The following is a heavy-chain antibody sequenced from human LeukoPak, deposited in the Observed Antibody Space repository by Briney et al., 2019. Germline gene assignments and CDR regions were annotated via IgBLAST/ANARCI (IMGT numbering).Heavy chain of an antibody. D-gene: IGHD6-13*01. CDR3: AKMGYSSSWSGWFDP. J-gene: IGHJ5*02. CDR2: ISGSGGST. CDR1: GFTFSSYA. V-gene: IGHV3-23*01. Sequence: GGSLRLSCAASGFTFSSYAMSWVRQAPGKGLEWVSAISGSGGSTYYADSVKGRFTISRDNSKNTLYLQMNSLRAEDTAVYYCAKMGYSSSWSGWFDPWGQGTLVTVSS.